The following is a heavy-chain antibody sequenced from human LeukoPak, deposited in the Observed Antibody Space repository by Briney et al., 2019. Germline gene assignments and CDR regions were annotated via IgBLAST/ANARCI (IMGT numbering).Heavy chain of an antibody. CDR1: GFTFSSYW. Sequence: PGGSLRLSCAASGFTFSSYWTSWVRQAPGKGLEWVANIKQDGSEKYYVDSVKGRFTISRDNAKNSLYLQMNSLRAEDTAVYYCARDVLGYCSSTSCYRQPTYNWFDPWGQGTPVTVSS. CDR3: ARDVLGYCSSTSCYRQPTYNWFDP. J-gene: IGHJ5*02. CDR2: IKQDGSEK. D-gene: IGHD2-2*01. V-gene: IGHV3-7*01.